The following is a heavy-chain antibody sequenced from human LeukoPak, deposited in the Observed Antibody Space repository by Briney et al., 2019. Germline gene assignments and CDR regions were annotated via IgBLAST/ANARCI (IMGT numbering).Heavy chain of an antibody. CDR3: ARGRYDFWSGYYSNGWFDP. CDR1: GYTFTSYD. J-gene: IGHJ5*02. D-gene: IGHD3-3*01. CDR2: MNPNSGNT. V-gene: IGHV1-8*01. Sequence: ASVKVSCKASGYTFTSYDINWVRQATGQGLDWMGWMNPNSGNTGYAQKFQGRVTMTRNTSISTAYMELSSLRSEDTAVYYYARGRYDFWSGYYSNGWFDPWGQGTLVTVSS.